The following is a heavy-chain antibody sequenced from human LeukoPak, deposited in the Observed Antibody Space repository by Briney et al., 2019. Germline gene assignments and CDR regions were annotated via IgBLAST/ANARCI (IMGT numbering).Heavy chain of an antibody. CDR2: ISSSSSYI. CDR1: GFAFSTYS. J-gene: IGHJ3*02. CDR3: AGINDYGDPTGAFDI. V-gene: IGHV3-21*01. D-gene: IGHD4-17*01. Sequence: GGSLRLSCAASGFAFSTYSMNWVRQAPGKGPEWVSSISSSSSYIHYADSVKGRFTISRDNAKNSLFLQMNSLRAEDTAVYYCAGINDYGDPTGAFDIWGQGTMVTVSS.